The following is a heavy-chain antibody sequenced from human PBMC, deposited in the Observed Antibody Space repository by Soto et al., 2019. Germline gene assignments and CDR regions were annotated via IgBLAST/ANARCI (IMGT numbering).Heavy chain of an antibody. CDR1: GYTFTSYS. Sequence: ASVKVSCKASGYTFTSYSMHWVGQAPGQSLEWMGWINAGNGNTKYSQKFQGRVTITRDTSANTAYMELISLRSEDTAVYYCTTAIADDAFDIWGRGTMVTVS. V-gene: IGHV1-3*01. CDR2: INAGNGNT. J-gene: IGHJ3*02. CDR3: TTAIADDAFDI. D-gene: IGHD2-2*01.